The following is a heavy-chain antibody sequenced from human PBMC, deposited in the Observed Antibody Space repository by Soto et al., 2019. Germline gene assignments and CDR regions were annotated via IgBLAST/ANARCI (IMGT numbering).Heavy chain of an antibody. J-gene: IGHJ4*02. CDR2: IYYSGST. D-gene: IGHD2-15*01. CDR3: ARDSWNCSGGSCYS. Sequence: SETLSLTCTVSGGSISSYYWSWIRQPPGKGLEWIGYIYYSGSTNYNPSLKSRVTISVDTSKNQFSLKLSSVTAADTAVYYCARDSWNCSGGSCYSWGQGTLVTVSS. V-gene: IGHV4-59*12. CDR1: GGSISSYY.